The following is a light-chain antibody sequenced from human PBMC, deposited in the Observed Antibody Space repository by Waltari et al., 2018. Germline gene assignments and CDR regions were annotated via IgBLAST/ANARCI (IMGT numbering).Light chain of an antibody. V-gene: IGKV1-39*01. Sequence: DIQRTQSSPPLSASVGDRGTVACRASHSISTYLNWYQQKPGKAPKVLIYAASTLPSGVPSRLSGSGSETDFTLIISSLQPEDFATYYCQQSYSLLRTFGQGTKVEIK. CDR1: HSISTY. J-gene: IGKJ1*01. CDR2: AAS. CDR3: QQSYSLLRT.